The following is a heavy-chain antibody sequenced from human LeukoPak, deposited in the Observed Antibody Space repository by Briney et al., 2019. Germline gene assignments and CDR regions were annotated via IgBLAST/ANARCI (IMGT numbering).Heavy chain of an antibody. Sequence: GGSLRLSCAASGFTFSSYWMSWVRQAPGKGLEWVANIKQDGSEKYYVDSVKGRFTISRDNPKNSLYLQMNSLRAEDTAVYYYARDLPIPPQVDYWGQGTLVTVSS. D-gene: IGHD2-21*01. J-gene: IGHJ4*02. CDR3: ARDLPIPPQVDY. CDR2: IKQDGSEK. CDR1: GFTFSSYW. V-gene: IGHV3-7*03.